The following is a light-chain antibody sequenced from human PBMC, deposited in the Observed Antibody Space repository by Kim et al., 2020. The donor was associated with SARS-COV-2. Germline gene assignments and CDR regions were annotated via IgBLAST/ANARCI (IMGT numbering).Light chain of an antibody. CDR2: GTS. CDR1: QSVSSTY. CDR3: QHYGTSPPMYT. J-gene: IGKJ2*01. V-gene: IGKV3-20*01. Sequence: PGERATLSCRTSQSVSSTYLAWYQHKPGQAPRLVISGTSTRATGIPDRFSGSGSGTDFTLTISRLEPEDFAVYYCQHYGTSPPMYTFGQGTKLEI.